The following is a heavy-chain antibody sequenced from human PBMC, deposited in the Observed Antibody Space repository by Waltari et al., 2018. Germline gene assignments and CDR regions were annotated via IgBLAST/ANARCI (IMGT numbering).Heavy chain of an antibody. J-gene: IGHJ6*03. CDR1: GGSLSSYY. D-gene: IGHD4-17*01. V-gene: IGHV4-59*01. CDR2: IPSSWSP. CDR3: ASSTSTVTTFLGYYYYYMDV. Sequence: VQLPASGPGLVKPSETLSLTCPVSGGSLSSYYWRWHRQPPGQGLEWTGYIPSSWSPNYNPSRKSRVTISVDTSKNQVSLKLSSVTAADTAVYYGASSTSTVTTFLGYYYYYMDVWGKGTTVTISS.